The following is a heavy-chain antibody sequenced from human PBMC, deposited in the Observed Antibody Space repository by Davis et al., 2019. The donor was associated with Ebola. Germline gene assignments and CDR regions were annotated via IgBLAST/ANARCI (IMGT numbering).Heavy chain of an antibody. J-gene: IGHJ6*02. Sequence: ASVKVSCKTSGYTFSNYGINWVRQAPGQGLEWMGWISGYNGNTNYAQKFQGRVTVTTDTSTNTAYMELRSLRSDDTAVYYCARDECASSSCYKVYYYYMDVWGQGTTVTVSS. CDR3: ARDECASSSCYKVYYYYMDV. D-gene: IGHD2-2*01. CDR1: GYTFSNYG. CDR2: ISGYNGNT. V-gene: IGHV1-18*01.